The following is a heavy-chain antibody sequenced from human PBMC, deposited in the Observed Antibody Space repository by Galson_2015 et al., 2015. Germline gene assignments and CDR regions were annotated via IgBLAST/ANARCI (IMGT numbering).Heavy chain of an antibody. V-gene: IGHV1-18*01. D-gene: IGHD5-18*01. CDR2: ISAYNGNT. CDR1: GYTFTSYG. Sequence: SVKVSCKASGYTFTSYGISWGRQAPGQGLEGMGWISAYNGNTNYAQKLQGRVTMTTDTSTSTAYMELRSLRSDDTAVYYCARDVMGYRSNYFIDYWGQGTLVTVSS. J-gene: IGHJ4*02. CDR3: ARDVMGYRSNYFIDY.